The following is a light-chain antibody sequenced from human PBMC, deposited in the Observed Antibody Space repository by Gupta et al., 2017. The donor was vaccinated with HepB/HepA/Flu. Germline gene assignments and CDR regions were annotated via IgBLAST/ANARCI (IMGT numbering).Light chain of an antibody. CDR2: VAS. V-gene: IGKV3-15*01. CDR3: QQYNDWSLS. J-gene: IGKJ4*01. Sequence: IALTQSPGALSLSQGERATHSCRARQNDRRNLPWYQQKPGQPPRLLMYVASTRASTVPARFSGTGSGTDFTLTISSLQSEDFGVYFCQQYNDWSLSFGGRTKVEIK. CDR1: QNDRRN.